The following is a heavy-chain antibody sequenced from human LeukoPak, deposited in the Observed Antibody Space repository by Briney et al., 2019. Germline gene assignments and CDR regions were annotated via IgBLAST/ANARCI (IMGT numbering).Heavy chain of an antibody. D-gene: IGHD3-3*01. Sequence: SETLSLTCTVSGGSISSGGYYWSWIRQHPGKGLEWIGYIYYSGSTNYNPSLKSRVTISVDTSKNQFSLKLSSVTAADTAVYYCARGPAHYDFWSGYVLGGYLAPNIWGQGTMVTVSS. CDR2: IYYSGST. CDR1: GGSISSGGYY. J-gene: IGHJ3*02. CDR3: ARGPAHYDFWSGYVLGGYLAPNI. V-gene: IGHV4-61*08.